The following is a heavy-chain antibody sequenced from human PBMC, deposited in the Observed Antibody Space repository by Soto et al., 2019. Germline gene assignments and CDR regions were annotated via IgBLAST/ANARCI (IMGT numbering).Heavy chain of an antibody. Sequence: GGSLRLSCAASGFTFSSYAMSWVRQAPGKGLEWVSAISGSGGSTYYADSVKGRFTISRDNSKNTLYLQMNSLRAEDTAVYYCAKDMRPDWPMIVVVITRNAFDIWGQGTMVTVSS. CDR2: ISGSGGST. CDR3: AKDMRPDWPMIVVVITRNAFDI. J-gene: IGHJ3*02. CDR1: GFTFSSYA. V-gene: IGHV3-23*01. D-gene: IGHD3-22*01.